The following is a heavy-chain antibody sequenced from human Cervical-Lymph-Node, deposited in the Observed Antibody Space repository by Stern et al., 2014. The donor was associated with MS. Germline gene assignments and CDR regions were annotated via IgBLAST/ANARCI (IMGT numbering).Heavy chain of an antibody. J-gene: IGHJ6*02. CDR1: GYIFTGYY. CDR2: INPDSGDT. Sequence: QVQLVQSGAEVKKPGASVKVSCKGSGYIFTGYYLYWVRQAPGEGLEWMGGINPDSGDTNYVQKFQGRVTMTRDTSINTAYMQMSSLTSGDTAVYYCAKARPPYSYFYGMDVWGQGTTVTVSS. V-gene: IGHV1-2*02. CDR3: AKARPPYSYFYGMDV.